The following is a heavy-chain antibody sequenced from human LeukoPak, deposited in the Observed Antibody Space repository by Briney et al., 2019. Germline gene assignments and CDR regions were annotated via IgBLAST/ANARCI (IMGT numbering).Heavy chain of an antibody. CDR2: INPNSGGT. CDR1: GYTFTGYY. Sequence: ASVKVSCKASGYTFTGYYMHWVRQAPGQGLEWMGWINPNSGGTNYAQKFQGRVTMTRDTSISTAYMELSRLRSDDTAVYYCARDYSYDSSGYYYRWGQGTLVTVSS. J-gene: IGHJ4*02. V-gene: IGHV1-2*02. D-gene: IGHD3-22*01. CDR3: ARDYSYDSSGYYYR.